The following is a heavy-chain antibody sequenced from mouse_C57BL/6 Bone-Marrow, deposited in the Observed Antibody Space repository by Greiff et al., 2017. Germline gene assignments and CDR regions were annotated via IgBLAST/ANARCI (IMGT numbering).Heavy chain of an antibody. CDR3: ARRYSYGYPWFAY. CDR2: ISNGGGST. V-gene: IGHV5-12*01. Sequence: EVQLQESGGGLVQPGGSLKLSCAASGFTFSDYYMYWVRQTPEKRLEWVAYISNGGGSTYYPDTVKGRFTISRDNAKNTLYLQMSRLKSEDTAMYYCARRYSYGYPWFAYWGQGTLVTVSA. CDR1: GFTFSDYY. J-gene: IGHJ3*01. D-gene: IGHD2-2*01.